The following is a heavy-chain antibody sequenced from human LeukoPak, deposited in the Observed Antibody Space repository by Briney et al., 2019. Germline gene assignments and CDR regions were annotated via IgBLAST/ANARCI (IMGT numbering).Heavy chain of an antibody. CDR3: ARVGGGYYGDYLIDY. CDR2: IKQDGSEK. CDR1: GFTFSSYW. Sequence: GGSLRLSCAASGFTFSSYWMSWVRQAPGKGLEWVANIKQDGSEKYYVDSVKGRFTISRDNAKNSLYLQMNSLRAEDTAVYYCARVGGGYYGDYLIDYWGQGTLVTVSS. D-gene: IGHD4-17*01. V-gene: IGHV3-7*01. J-gene: IGHJ4*02.